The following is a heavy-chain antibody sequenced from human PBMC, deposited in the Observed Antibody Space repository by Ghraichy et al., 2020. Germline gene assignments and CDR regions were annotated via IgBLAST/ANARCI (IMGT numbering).Heavy chain of an antibody. V-gene: IGHV3-15*01. CDR2: IKSKNDGGTT. J-gene: IGHJ4*02. CDR1: GFTFNYAW. CDR3: ASDSGGWGGVIFY. D-gene: IGHD3-16*02. Sequence: GESLNISCEASGFTFNYAWLSWVRQAPGKGLEWIARIKSKNDGGTTDYSAPVTGRFTISRDDSKNTLYLQMNSLRMDDMAVYFCASDSGGWGGVIFYWGQGTLVTVSS.